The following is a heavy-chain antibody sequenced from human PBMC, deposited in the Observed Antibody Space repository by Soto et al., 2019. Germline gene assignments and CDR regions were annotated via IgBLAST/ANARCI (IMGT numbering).Heavy chain of an antibody. CDR3: AMVVGAPNWFDP. D-gene: IGHD1-26*01. CDR1: GFIFSSHR. V-gene: IGHV3-7*04. Sequence: EVQLVDSGGGLVQPGGSLRLSCAASGFIFSSHRMSWVRQAPGKGLEWVANIKQDGSEKYYVDSVKGRFTISRDNAKNSLYLQMNSLRAEDTAVYYCAMVVGAPNWFDPWGQGTLVTVSS. J-gene: IGHJ5*02. CDR2: IKQDGSEK.